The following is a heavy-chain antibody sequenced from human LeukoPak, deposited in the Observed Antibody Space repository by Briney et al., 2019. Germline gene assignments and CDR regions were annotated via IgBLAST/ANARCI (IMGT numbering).Heavy chain of an antibody. CDR3: AGEYSYSNYYFDY. Sequence: SETLSLTCTVSGGSISSGSYYWSWIRQPAGKGLEWIGRIYTSGSTNYNPSLKSRVTISVDTSKNQFPLKLSSVTAADTAVYYCAGEYSYSNYYFDYWGQGTLVTVSS. V-gene: IGHV4-61*02. J-gene: IGHJ4*02. CDR2: IYTSGST. CDR1: GGSISSGSYY. D-gene: IGHD4-11*01.